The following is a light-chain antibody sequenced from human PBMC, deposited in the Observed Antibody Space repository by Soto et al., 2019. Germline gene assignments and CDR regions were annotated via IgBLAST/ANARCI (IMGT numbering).Light chain of an antibody. CDR2: EVC. V-gene: IGLV2-14*01. Sequence: QSALTQPASVSGSPGQSITISCTGTSSDVGGYNYVSWYQQHPGKAPKLMIYEVCNRPSGVSNRFSGSKSGNTASLTISGLQAEDEADYYCSSYTSSSTVWVFGGGTKLTVL. J-gene: IGLJ2*01. CDR1: SSDVGGYNY. CDR3: SSYTSSSTVWV.